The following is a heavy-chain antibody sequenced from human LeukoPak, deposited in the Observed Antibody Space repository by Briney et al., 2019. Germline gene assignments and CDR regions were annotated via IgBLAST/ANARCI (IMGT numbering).Heavy chain of an antibody. D-gene: IGHD4-17*01. J-gene: IGHJ4*02. CDR3: ARDLRYGDEGY. CDR2: IYHSGST. CDR1: GYSISSGYY. Sequence: PSETLSLTCAVSGYSISSGYYWGWIRQPPGKGLEWIGIIYHSGSTYYNPSLKSRVTISVDTSKNQFSLRVTSVTAADTAVYHCARDLRYGDEGYWGQGTLVTVSS. V-gene: IGHV4-38-2*02.